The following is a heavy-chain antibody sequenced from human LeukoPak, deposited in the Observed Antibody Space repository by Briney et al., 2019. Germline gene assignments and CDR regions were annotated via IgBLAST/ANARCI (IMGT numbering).Heavy chain of an antibody. D-gene: IGHD4-17*01. CDR2: ISGSGGST. CDR3: AKDGYGDWVAFDY. CDR1: GFTFSSYA. J-gene: IGHJ4*02. Sequence: PGGSLRLSCAASGFTFSSYAMSWVRQAPGKGLEWVSAISGSGGSTYYADSVKGRFTISRGNSKNTLYLQMNSLRAEDTAVYYCAKDGYGDWVAFDYWGQGTLVTVSS. V-gene: IGHV3-23*01.